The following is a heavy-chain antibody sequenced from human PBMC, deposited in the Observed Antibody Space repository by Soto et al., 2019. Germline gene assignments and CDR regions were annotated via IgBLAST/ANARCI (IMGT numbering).Heavy chain of an antibody. J-gene: IGHJ5*02. D-gene: IGHD2-2*01. V-gene: IGHV4-4*07. CDR2: IYTSGST. CDR3: ARDSRYCSSTSCSMGSSSP. CDR1: GGSIRSYY. Sequence: PLEILSLTYSVSGGSIRSYYWSWIRQPAGKGMEWIGRIYTSGSTNYNPSLKSRVTMSVDTSKNQFSLKLSSVTAADTAVYYCARDSRYCSSTSCSMGSSSPWCQGTLVTVS.